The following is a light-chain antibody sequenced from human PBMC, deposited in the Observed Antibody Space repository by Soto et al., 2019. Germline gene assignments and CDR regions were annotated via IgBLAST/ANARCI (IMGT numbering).Light chain of an antibody. CDR3: QQYYNPPPT. Sequence: DIQMTQSPSSLSASVGDRITITCQASQDIKIFLSWYQQKPGKAPKLLIYDASNLETGVPSRFSGSGSRTDFTLTISSLQPEDIATYYCQQYYNPPPTFGQGTKVDIK. V-gene: IGKV1-33*01. CDR1: QDIKIF. CDR2: DAS. J-gene: IGKJ1*01.